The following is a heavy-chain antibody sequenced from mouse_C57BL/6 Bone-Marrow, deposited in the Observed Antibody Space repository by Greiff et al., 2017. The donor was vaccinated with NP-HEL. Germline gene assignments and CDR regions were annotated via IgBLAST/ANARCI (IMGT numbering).Heavy chain of an antibody. J-gene: IGHJ4*01. CDR3: AKLFRYYAMDY. V-gene: IGHV5-6*01. Sequence: VQLKESGGDLVKPGGSLKLSCAASGFTFSSYGMSWVRQTPDKRLEWVATISSGGSYTYYPDSVKGRFTISRDNAKNTLYLQMSSLKSEDTAMYYCAKLFRYYAMDYWGQGTSVTVSS. CDR1: GFTFSSYG. CDR2: ISSGGSYT.